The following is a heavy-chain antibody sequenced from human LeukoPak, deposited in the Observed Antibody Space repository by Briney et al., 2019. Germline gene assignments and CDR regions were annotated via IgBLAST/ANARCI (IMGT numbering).Heavy chain of an antibody. Sequence: SQTLSLTCTVSGGSISSGGYYWSWIRQPPGKGLEWIGYIYHSGSTYYNPSLKSRVTISVDRSKNQFSLKLSSVTAADTAVYYCARVLGDYLPGYYFDYWGQGTLVTVSS. CDR2: IYHSGST. D-gene: IGHD4-17*01. CDR1: GGSISSGGYY. V-gene: IGHV4-30-2*01. CDR3: ARVLGDYLPGYYFDY. J-gene: IGHJ4*02.